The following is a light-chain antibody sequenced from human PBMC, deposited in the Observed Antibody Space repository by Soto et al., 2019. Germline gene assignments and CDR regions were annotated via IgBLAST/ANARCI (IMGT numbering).Light chain of an antibody. J-gene: IGLJ3*02. CDR3: YSYAGRNIWV. CDR1: GSDNGAYKF. V-gene: IGLV2-8*01. CDR2: GVT. Sequence: QSALAQPPSASGSPGQSVTISCTGSGSDNGAYKFVSWYQQHPGKAPKLMIFGVTERPSGVPDRFSGSKSGNTASLTVSGLQADDEAIYYCYSYAGRNIWVFGGGTKLTVL.